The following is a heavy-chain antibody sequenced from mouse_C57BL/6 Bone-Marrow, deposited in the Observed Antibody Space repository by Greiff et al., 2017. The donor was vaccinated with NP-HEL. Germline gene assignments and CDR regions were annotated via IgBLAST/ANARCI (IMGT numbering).Heavy chain of an antibody. CDR3: TRGPPFAY. CDR1: GFTFSDAW. Sequence: EVKLVESGGGLVQPGGSMKLSCAASGFTFSDAWMDWVRQSPEKGLEWVAEIRNKANNHATYYAESVKGRFTISRDASKSSVDLQMNSLRAEDTGIYYCTRGPPFAYWGQGTLVTVSA. V-gene: IGHV6-6*01. CDR2: IRNKANNHAT. J-gene: IGHJ3*01.